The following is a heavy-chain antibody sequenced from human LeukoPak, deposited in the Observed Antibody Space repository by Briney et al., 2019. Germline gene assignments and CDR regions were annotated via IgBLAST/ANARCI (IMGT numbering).Heavy chain of an antibody. D-gene: IGHD3-22*01. CDR2: IYYSGST. V-gene: IGHV4-39*07. Sequence: SETLSLTCTVSGGSISSSSYYWGWIRQPPGKGLEWIGSIYYSGSTNYNPSLKSRVTISGDTSKNQFSLRLSSVTAADTGVYYCARASYSYDINGWVPFDYWGQGTLVTVSS. CDR3: ARASYSYDINGWVPFDY. J-gene: IGHJ4*02. CDR1: GGSISSSSYY.